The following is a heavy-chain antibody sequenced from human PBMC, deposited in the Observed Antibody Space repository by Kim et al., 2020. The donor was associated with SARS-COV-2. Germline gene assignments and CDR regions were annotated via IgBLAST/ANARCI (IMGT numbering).Heavy chain of an antibody. Sequence: KGRFTISRDNSKNTLYLQMNSLRAEDTAVYYCARDLGYYYDSSGYGGIDYWGQGTLVTVSS. CDR3: ARDLGYYYDSSGYGGIDY. D-gene: IGHD3-22*01. J-gene: IGHJ4*02. V-gene: IGHV3-30*07.